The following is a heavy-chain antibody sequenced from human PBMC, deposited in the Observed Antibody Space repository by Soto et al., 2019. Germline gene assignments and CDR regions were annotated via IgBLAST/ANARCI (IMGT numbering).Heavy chain of an antibody. V-gene: IGHV3-23*01. CDR2: ISGSGGST. D-gene: IGHD6-13*01. J-gene: IGHJ4*02. CDR1: GFTFSSYA. Sequence: PGGSLRLSCAASGFTFSSYAMSWVRQAPGKGLEWVSGISGSGGSTYYADSVKGRFTISRDNSKNTLYLQMNSLRAEDTAVYYCAKCQNVYSSNWAFDYWGQGTLVTVSS. CDR3: AKCQNVYSSNWAFDY.